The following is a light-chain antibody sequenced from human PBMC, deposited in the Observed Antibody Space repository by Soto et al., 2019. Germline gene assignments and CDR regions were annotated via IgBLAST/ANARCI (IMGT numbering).Light chain of an antibody. CDR2: DVS. V-gene: IGLV2-11*01. CDR3: CSYAGSPYV. J-gene: IGLJ1*01. CDR1: SSDVGGYNY. Sequence: QSVLTQPRSVSGSPGQSVTLSCTGTSSDVGGYNYVSWYQQHPGKAPKVMIYDVSKRPSGVPDRFSGSKSGNTASLTISGLQAEDEADYYCCSYAGSPYVFGTGTKVTVL.